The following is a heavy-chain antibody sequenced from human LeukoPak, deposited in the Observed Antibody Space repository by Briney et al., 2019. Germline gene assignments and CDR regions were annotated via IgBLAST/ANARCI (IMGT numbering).Heavy chain of an antibody. CDR2: ISVYNGNT. CDR1: GYTFSSYG. CDR3: ARSGTVTPRGAFDI. D-gene: IGHD4-17*01. V-gene: IGHV1-18*01. J-gene: IGHJ3*02. Sequence: ASVKVSCKASGYTFSSYGINWVRQAPGQGLEWMGWISVYNGNTNYAQKFQGRVTMTRDMSTSTVYMELSSLRSEDTAVYYCARSGTVTPRGAFDIWGQGTMVTVSS.